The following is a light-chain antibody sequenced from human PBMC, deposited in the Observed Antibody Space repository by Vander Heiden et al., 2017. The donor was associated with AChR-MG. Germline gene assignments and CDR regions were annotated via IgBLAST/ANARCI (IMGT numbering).Light chain of an antibody. Sequence: ELVLTQSPGTLSLSPGERATLSCRASQSVSSTYLAWYKQKPGQAPRLLIYGASSRATGIPDRFSGSRSGTDFTLTISRLEPEDFAVYYCQQDGSSPLYTFGQGTKLEIK. CDR2: GAS. CDR3: QQDGSSPLYT. J-gene: IGKJ2*01. V-gene: IGKV3-20*01. CDR1: QSVSSTY.